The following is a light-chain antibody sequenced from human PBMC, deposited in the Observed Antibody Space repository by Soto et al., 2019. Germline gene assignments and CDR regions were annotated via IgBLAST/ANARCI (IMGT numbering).Light chain of an antibody. J-gene: IGLJ1*01. CDR1: SSDVGAYNY. CDR2: DVS. V-gene: IGLV2-14*01. CDR3: SSYTSSNSYV. Sequence: QSVLTQPASVSGSPGQSITISCTGTSSDVGAYNYVSWYQQHPGKAPKLMIYDVSNRPSGVSNRFSGSKSGNTASLTISGLQAEDEADYYCSSYTSSNSYVFGPGTKLTVL.